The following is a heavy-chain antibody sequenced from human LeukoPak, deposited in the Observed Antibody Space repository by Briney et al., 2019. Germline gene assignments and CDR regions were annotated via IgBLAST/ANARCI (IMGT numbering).Heavy chain of an antibody. D-gene: IGHD6-19*01. V-gene: IGHV4-34*01. Sequence: SETLSLTCAVYGGSFSGYYWSWIRQPPGKGLEWIGEINHSGSTNYNPSPKSRVTISVDTSKNQFSLKLSSVTAADTAVYYCARHGGSGWYFKYFQHWGQGTLVTVSS. J-gene: IGHJ1*01. CDR1: GGSFSGYY. CDR2: INHSGST. CDR3: ARHGGSGWYFKYFQH.